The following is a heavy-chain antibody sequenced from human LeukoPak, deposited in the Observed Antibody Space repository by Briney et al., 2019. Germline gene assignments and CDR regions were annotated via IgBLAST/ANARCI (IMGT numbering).Heavy chain of an antibody. D-gene: IGHD1-26*01. CDR1: GFTFSSYA. Sequence: GGSLRLSCAASGFTFSSYAMNWVRQAPGEGLEWVSSISASGGGTYYSDSVKGRFTISRDNSKNTLYLQMNSLRAEDTAVYYCARVPSPRAVGAIHFDYWGQGTLVTVSS. J-gene: IGHJ4*02. CDR3: ARVPSPRAVGAIHFDY. CDR2: ISASGGGT. V-gene: IGHV3-23*01.